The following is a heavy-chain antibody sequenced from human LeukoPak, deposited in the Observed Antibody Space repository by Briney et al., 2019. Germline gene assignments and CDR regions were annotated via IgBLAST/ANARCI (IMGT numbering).Heavy chain of an antibody. J-gene: IGHJ3*02. CDR2: IYSGGST. Sequence: GGSLRLSCAASGFTVSTNYMSWVRQAPGKGLEWVSEIYSGGSTYYAASVKGRFSISRDTSKNTVYLQMNSLRGEDTAVYYCARDLREHGAFDIWGQGTMVSVSS. CDR3: ARDLREHGAFDI. V-gene: IGHV3-53*01. D-gene: IGHD1-26*01. CDR1: GFTVSTNY.